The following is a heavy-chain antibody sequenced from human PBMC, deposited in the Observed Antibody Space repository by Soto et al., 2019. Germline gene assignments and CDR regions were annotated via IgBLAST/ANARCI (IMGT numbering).Heavy chain of an antibody. CDR1: GGSISSHY. Sequence: SETLSLTCTVFGGSISSHYWSWIRQSPGNGLEWIGYIYYSGNTNYNPSLKSRVIISVDTSKNQFSLKLRSVTAADSAVYYCARDRGIVVVPTAIREGDYYYGMDVWGQGTTVTVS. J-gene: IGHJ6*02. CDR3: ARDRGIVVVPTAIREGDYYYGMDV. V-gene: IGHV4-59*11. D-gene: IGHD2-2*02. CDR2: IYYSGNT.